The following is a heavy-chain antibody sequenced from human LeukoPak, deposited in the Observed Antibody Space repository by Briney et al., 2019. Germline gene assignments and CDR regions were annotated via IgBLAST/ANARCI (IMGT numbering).Heavy chain of an antibody. CDR3: ATYSGTYSAFDI. CDR1: GGSITNTNYY. D-gene: IGHD1-26*01. V-gene: IGHV4-39*07. Sequence: SETLSLTCTAYGGSITNTNYYWAWVRQPPGKGLEWLGNIFYNGGPYFNPSLKSRVAISVDTSKNHFSLRLNSVTAADTAVYYCATYSGTYSAFDIWGLGTLVTVSS. CDR2: IFYNGGP. J-gene: IGHJ3*02.